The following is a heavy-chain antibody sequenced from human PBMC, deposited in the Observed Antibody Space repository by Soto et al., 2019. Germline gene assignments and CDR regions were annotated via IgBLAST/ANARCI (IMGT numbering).Heavy chain of an antibody. CDR2: ISAYNGNT. J-gene: IGHJ4*02. V-gene: IGHV1-18*04. CDR1: GYTFTSYG. D-gene: IGHD6-19*01. Sequence: ASVKVSCKASGYTFTSYGISWVRQAPGQGLEWMGWISAYNGNTNYAQKLQGRVTMTTDTSTSTAYMELRSLRSDDTAVYYCARARTSAVAGIYLDYWGQGTLVTVSS. CDR3: ARARTSAVAGIYLDY.